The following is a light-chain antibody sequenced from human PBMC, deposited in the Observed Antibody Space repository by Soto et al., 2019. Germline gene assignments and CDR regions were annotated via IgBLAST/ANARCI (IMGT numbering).Light chain of an antibody. CDR2: DAS. Sequence: DIQMTQSPASLSASVGDRVTITCQASQDISNYLNWYQQKPGKAPKLLIYDASNLGTGVPSRLSGSGSGTDFTFTISSLQPEDIATYYCQQYDNLPLTFGGGTKVDI. J-gene: IGKJ4*01. CDR1: QDISNY. V-gene: IGKV1-33*01. CDR3: QQYDNLPLT.